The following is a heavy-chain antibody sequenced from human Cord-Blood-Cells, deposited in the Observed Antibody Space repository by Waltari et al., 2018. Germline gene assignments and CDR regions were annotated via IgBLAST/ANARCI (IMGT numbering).Heavy chain of an antibody. CDR2: INHSGST. Sequence: QVQLQQWGAGLLKPSATLSLTCAVYGGSFSGYYWSWIRQPPGKGLEWIGEINHSGSTNYYPSLKSRVTISVDTSKNQFSLKLSSVTAADTAVYYCARGVATNWFDPWGQGTLVTVSS. D-gene: IGHD5-12*01. J-gene: IGHJ5*02. CDR3: ARGVATNWFDP. CDR1: GGSFSGYY. V-gene: IGHV4-34*01.